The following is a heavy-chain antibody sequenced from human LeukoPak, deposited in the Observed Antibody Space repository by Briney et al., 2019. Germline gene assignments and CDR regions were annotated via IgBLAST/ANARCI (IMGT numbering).Heavy chain of an antibody. Sequence: ASETLSLTCTVSGDSISSYYWSWIRQPPGKGLEWSGYIYYSGSTNYNPSLKSRVTISVDTSKNQFSLKLSSVTAADTAVYYYARAGDYGDYVGAFDIWGQGTMVTVSS. CDR1: GDSISSYY. V-gene: IGHV4-59*01. J-gene: IGHJ3*02. CDR3: ARAGDYGDYVGAFDI. CDR2: IYYSGST. D-gene: IGHD4-17*01.